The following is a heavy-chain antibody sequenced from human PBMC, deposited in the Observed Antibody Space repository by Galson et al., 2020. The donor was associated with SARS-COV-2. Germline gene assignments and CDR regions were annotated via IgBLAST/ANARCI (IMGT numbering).Heavy chain of an antibody. V-gene: IGHV4-31*03. CDR3: ARANSIAARPGWFDP. Sequence: SQTLSLTCTVSGGSISSGGYYWSWIRQHPGKGLEWIGYIYYSGSTYYNPSLKSRVTISVDTSKNQFSLKLSSVTAADTAVYYCARANSIAARPGWFDPWGQGTLVTVSS. CDR2: IYYSGST. CDR1: GGSISSGGYY. D-gene: IGHD6-6*01. J-gene: IGHJ5*02.